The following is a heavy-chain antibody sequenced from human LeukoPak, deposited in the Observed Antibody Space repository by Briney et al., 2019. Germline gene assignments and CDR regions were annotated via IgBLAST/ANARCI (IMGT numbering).Heavy chain of an antibody. CDR3: ARQALLLRSFDY. J-gene: IGHJ4*02. CDR1: GGSISSSSYY. CDR2: IYYSGST. D-gene: IGHD2-2*01. V-gene: IGHV4-39*01. Sequence: SETLSLTCTVSGGSISSSSYYWGWIRQPPGKGLEWIGSIYYSGSTYYNPSLKSRVTISVDTSKNQFSLKLSSVTAADTAVYYCARQALLLRSFDYWGQGTLVTVSS.